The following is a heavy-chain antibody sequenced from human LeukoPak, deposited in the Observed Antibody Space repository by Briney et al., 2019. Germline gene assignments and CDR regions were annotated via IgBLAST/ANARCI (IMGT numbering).Heavy chain of an antibody. CDR3: AGGATYCSSTSRYAGWFDP. D-gene: IGHD2-2*01. J-gene: IGHJ5*02. CDR1: GGTFSSYA. Sequence: SVKVSCKASGGTFSSYAISWVRQAPGQGLEWMGGIIPIFGTANYAQKFQGRVTITADESTSTAYMELSSLRSEDTAVYYCAGGATYCSSTSRYAGWFDPWGQGTLVTVSS. CDR2: IIPIFGTA. V-gene: IGHV1-69*13.